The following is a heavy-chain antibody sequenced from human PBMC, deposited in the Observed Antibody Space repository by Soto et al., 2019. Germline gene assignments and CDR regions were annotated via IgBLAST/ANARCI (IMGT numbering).Heavy chain of an antibody. CDR2: ISSRGDII. J-gene: IGHJ4*02. D-gene: IGHD3-22*01. V-gene: IGHV3-11*01. CDR3: ARDLGYYDSSGYFDY. CDR1: GFIFSDYY. Sequence: GGSLRLSCAVSGFIFSDYYMSWIRQAPGKGLEWVSYISSRGDIIYYADSVKGRFTISRDNAKNSLYLQMNSLRAEDTAVYYCARDLGYYDSSGYFDYWGQGTLVTFSS.